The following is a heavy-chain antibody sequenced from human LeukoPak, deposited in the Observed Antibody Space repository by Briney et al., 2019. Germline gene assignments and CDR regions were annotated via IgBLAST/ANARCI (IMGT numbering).Heavy chain of an antibody. Sequence: PSETLSLTCTVSGGSISSSSYYWGWIRQPPGTGLEWIGSIYYSGSTYYNPSLKSRVTISVDTSKNQFSLKLSSVTAADTAVYYCARMVSVDYFDYWGQGTLVTVSS. J-gene: IGHJ4*02. CDR3: ARMVSVDYFDY. V-gene: IGHV4-39*01. CDR2: IYYSGST. D-gene: IGHD4-23*01. CDR1: GGSISSSSYY.